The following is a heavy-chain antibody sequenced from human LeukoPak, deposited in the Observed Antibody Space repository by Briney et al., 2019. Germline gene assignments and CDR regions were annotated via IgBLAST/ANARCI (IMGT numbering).Heavy chain of an antibody. Sequence: SETLSLTCAVYGGPFSGYYWSWIRQPPGKGLEWIGEINHSGSTNYNLSIKSRVTISVDTSKNQFSLNLTSVTAADTAVYYCARLYIGGYSRSTNYNWFDPWGQGALVTVSS. CDR1: GGPFSGYY. J-gene: IGHJ5*02. D-gene: IGHD6-13*01. CDR3: ARLYIGGYSRSTNYNWFDP. CDR2: INHSGST. V-gene: IGHV4-34*01.